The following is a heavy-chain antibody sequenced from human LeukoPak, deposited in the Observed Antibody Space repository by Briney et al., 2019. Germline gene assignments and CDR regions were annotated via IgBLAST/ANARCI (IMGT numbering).Heavy chain of an antibody. CDR3: AKRPDYDFWSGSPLDY. CDR1: GFTFSSYG. CDR2: ISYDGSNK. J-gene: IGHJ4*02. Sequence: PGRSLRLSCAASGFTFSSYGMHWVRQAPGKGLEWVAVISYDGSNKYYADSVKGRFTISRDNSKNTLYLQMNSLRAEDTAVYYCAKRPDYDFWSGSPLDYWGQGTLVTVSS. V-gene: IGHV3-30*18. D-gene: IGHD3-3*01.